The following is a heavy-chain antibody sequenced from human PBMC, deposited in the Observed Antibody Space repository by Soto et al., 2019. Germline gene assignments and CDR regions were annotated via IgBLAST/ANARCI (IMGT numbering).Heavy chain of an antibody. V-gene: IGHV4-39*01. D-gene: IGHD2-15*01. CDR2: IYYSGST. CDR1: GISVSTSDYY. CDR3: AGFVVPASRNSDFDY. Sequence: SETLSLTCTVSGISVSTSDYYWGWVRQPPGKGLDWIGNIYYSGSTFYNPSLRSRVTISVDTSKNQFYLKLNAVTATDTAVYFCAGFVVPASRNSDFDYWGQGTLVTVSP. J-gene: IGHJ4*02.